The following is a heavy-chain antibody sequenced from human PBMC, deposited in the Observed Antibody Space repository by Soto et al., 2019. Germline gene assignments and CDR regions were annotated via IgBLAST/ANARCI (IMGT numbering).Heavy chain of an antibody. D-gene: IGHD2-2*01. J-gene: IGHJ6*02. CDR3: TRDQDIVVVPAARITMARDNYYYYGMDV. V-gene: IGHV3-49*03. CDR2: IRSKAYGGTT. CDR1: GFTFGDYA. Sequence: PGGSLRLSCTASGFTFGDYAMSWFRQAPGMGLEWVGFIRSKAYGGTTEYAASVKGRFTISRDDSKSIAYLQMNSLKTEDTAVYYCTRDQDIVVVPAARITMARDNYYYYGMDVWGQGTTVTVSS.